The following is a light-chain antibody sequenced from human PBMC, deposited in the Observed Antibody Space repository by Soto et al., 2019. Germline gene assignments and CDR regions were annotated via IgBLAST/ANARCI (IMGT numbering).Light chain of an antibody. J-gene: IGKJ1*01. V-gene: IGKV1-13*02. Sequence: AIQMTQSPSSLSASVGDRVTISCRASQGIGNALGWYQQKPGKPPKVPIYGASNLESGVPSRFSGSGSGTEFTLTISRLQPDDFATYYCQQYNSFPWTFGQGTKVDIK. CDR2: GAS. CDR3: QQYNSFPWT. CDR1: QGIGNA.